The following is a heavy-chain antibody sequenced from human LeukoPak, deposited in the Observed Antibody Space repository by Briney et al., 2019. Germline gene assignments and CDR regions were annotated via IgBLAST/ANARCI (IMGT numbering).Heavy chain of an antibody. V-gene: IGHV1-24*01. Sequence: ASVKVSCKTSGYAFTGYYIHWVRQAPGQGLEWMGGFDPEDGETIYAQKFQGRVTMTEDTSTDTAYMELSSLRSEDTAVYYCATRPSGGYYFNYWGQGTLVTVSS. D-gene: IGHD3-22*01. CDR3: ATRPSGGYYFNY. CDR1: GYAFTGYY. CDR2: FDPEDGET. J-gene: IGHJ4*02.